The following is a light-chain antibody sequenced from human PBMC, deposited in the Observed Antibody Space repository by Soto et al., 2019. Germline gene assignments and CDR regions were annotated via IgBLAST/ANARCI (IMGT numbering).Light chain of an antibody. CDR2: DAS. J-gene: IGKJ1*01. Sequence: EMVLTQSPGTLSLSPGERATLSCRASQSVTSSYLAWYQQKPGQAPRLLIYDASNRATGIPDRFSGSGSGTDFTLTISRLEPDDFAVYYCQHYGTSLWTFGQGTKVDIK. V-gene: IGKV3-20*01. CDR3: QHYGTSLWT. CDR1: QSVTSSY.